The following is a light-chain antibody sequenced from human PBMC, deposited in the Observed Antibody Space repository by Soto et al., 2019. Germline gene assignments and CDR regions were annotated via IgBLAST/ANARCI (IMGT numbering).Light chain of an antibody. J-gene: IGKJ4*01. V-gene: IGKV1-6*01. CDR2: YAS. Sequence: IQMTQSPSSLSASVGDRVTITCRASQGVRDDVVWYQQKPGKAPKLLIYYASTLQSGVPSRFSGSGSGTDFTLTISRLQPEDFATYYNLQESKYPLTFGGGTKVEIK. CDR3: LQESKYPLT. CDR1: QGVRDD.